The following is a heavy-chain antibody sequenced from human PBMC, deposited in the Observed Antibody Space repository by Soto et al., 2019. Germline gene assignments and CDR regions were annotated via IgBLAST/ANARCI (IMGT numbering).Heavy chain of an antibody. V-gene: IGHV1-18*01. CDR2: ISAYNGNT. CDR1: GYTFTSYG. CDR3: VLLWFGELLDSDYYGMDV. Sequence: ASVKVSCKASGYTFTSYGISWARQAPGQGLEWMGWISAYNGNTNYAQKLQGRVTMTTDTSTSTAYMELRSLRSDDTAVYYCVLLWFGELLDSDYYGMDVWGQGTTVTVSS. D-gene: IGHD3-10*01. J-gene: IGHJ6*02.